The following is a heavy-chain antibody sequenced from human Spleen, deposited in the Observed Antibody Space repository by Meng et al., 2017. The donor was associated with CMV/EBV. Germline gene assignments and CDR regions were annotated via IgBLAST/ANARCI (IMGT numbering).Heavy chain of an antibody. D-gene: IGHD3-22*01. Sequence: GGSLRLSCAASGFTFSDYAMHWVRQAPGKGLEWVAVISYDGRTKYYADSVKGRFTFSRYNSNNTLFLQMNSLRAEDTAVYFCAREIGDYYDSSGYYYDWGQGTLVTVSS. V-gene: IGHV3-30*04. J-gene: IGHJ4*02. CDR1: GFTFSDYA. CDR2: ISYDGRTK. CDR3: AREIGDYYDSSGYYYD.